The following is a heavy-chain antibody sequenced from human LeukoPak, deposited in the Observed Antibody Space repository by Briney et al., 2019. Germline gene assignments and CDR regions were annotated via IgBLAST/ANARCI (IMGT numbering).Heavy chain of an antibody. Sequence: GGSLRLSCAASGFTFSRYRMHWVRQAPGKGLVWVSRADYDGSDTSYADSVRGRFTISRDNAKNTLYLQMNSLSAEDTAVYYCATLAAAGTNYWGQGTLVTVSS. J-gene: IGHJ4*02. V-gene: IGHV3-74*01. CDR2: ADYDGSDT. CDR3: ATLAAAGTNY. CDR1: GFTFSRYR. D-gene: IGHD6-13*01.